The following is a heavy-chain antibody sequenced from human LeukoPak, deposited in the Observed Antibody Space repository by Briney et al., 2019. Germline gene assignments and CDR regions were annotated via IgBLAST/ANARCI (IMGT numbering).Heavy chain of an antibody. J-gene: IGHJ4*02. V-gene: IGHV4-59*01. D-gene: IGHD6-13*01. CDR2: VHYSGGT. Sequence: KSSETLSLTCTVSGGSISSYYWTWIRQPPGKGLEWIGYVHYSGGTNYNPSLKSRVTTSVDTSKNQFSLKLSSVTAADTAVYYCARLHSSSWRILDYWGQGTLVTVSS. CDR3: ARLHSSSWRILDY. CDR1: GGSISSYY.